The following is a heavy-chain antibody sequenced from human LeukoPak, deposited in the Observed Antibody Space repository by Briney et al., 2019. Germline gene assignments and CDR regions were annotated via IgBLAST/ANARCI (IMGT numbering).Heavy chain of an antibody. D-gene: IGHD6-19*01. Sequence: SETLSLTCTVSGYSISSGYYWGWIRQPPGKGLEWIGSIYHSGSTNYNPPLKSRVTISVDKSKNQFSLKLSSVTAADTAVYYCARSLAVAGTSYWGQGTLVTVSS. CDR1: GYSISSGYY. V-gene: IGHV4-38-2*02. J-gene: IGHJ4*02. CDR2: IYHSGST. CDR3: ARSLAVAGTSY.